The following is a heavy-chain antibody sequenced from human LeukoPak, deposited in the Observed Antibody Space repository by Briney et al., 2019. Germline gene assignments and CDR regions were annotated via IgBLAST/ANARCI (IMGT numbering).Heavy chain of an antibody. CDR1: GDSVSSNSAA. V-gene: IGHV6-1*01. D-gene: IGHD6-13*01. CDR3: ARDLKRSSSWSPYYYYYMDV. CDR2: TYYRSKWYN. J-gene: IGHJ6*03. Sequence: SQTLSLTCAISGDSVSSNSAAWNWIRQSPSRGLEWLGRTYYRSKWYNDYAVSVKSRITINPDTSKNQFSLQLNSVTPEDTAVYYCARDLKRSSSWSPYYYYYMDVWGKGTTVTISS.